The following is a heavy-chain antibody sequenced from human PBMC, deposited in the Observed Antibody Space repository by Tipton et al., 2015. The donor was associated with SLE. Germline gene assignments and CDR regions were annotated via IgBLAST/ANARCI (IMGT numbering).Heavy chain of an antibody. V-gene: IGHV3-48*03. Sequence: GSLRLSCAASGFTFSSYEMNWVRQAPGKGLEWVSYISSSGSTIYYADSVKGRFTISRDNAKNSLYLQMNSLRAEDTAVYYCASLVLRFLEWPTNYYGMDVWGQGTTVTVSS. J-gene: IGHJ6*02. D-gene: IGHD3-3*01. CDR1: GFTFSSYE. CDR3: ASLVLRFLEWPTNYYGMDV. CDR2: ISSSGSTI.